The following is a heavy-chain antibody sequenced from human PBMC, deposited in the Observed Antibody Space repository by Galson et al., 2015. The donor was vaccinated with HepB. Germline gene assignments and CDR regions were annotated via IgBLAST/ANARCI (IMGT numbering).Heavy chain of an antibody. D-gene: IGHD6-13*01. CDR2: IYYSGST. Sequence: LSLTCTVSGDSISTYYWSWIRQPPGKGLEWIGYIYYSGSTKYNPSLKSRVTISVDTSKSQFSLKVSSVTAADTAVYYCARGGSSSWYPPSAYYMDVWGKGTTVTVSS. J-gene: IGHJ6*03. CDR1: GDSISTYY. CDR3: ARGGSSSWYPPSAYYMDV. V-gene: IGHV4-59*01.